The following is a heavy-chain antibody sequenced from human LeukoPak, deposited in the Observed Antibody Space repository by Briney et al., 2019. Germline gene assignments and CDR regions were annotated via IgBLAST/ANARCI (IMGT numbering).Heavy chain of an antibody. Sequence: GGSLRLSCAASGFTFSSYSMNWVRQAPGKGLEWVSYISSSSSTIYYADSVKGRFTISRDNAKNSPYLQMNSLRAEDTAVYYCARTGYCSGGSCYRPDIWGQGTMVTVSS. CDR3: ARTGYCSGGSCYRPDI. CDR2: ISSSSSTI. CDR1: GFTFSSYS. V-gene: IGHV3-48*01. J-gene: IGHJ3*02. D-gene: IGHD2-15*01.